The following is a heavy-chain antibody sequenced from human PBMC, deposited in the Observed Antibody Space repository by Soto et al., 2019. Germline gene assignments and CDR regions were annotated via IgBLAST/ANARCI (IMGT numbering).Heavy chain of an antibody. CDR1: GASLSSISYY. V-gene: IGHV4-39*01. CDR2: IFFTGNI. CDR3: ASRHCSGGSCYNHGFDS. J-gene: IGHJ4*02. D-gene: IGHD2-15*01. Sequence: SETLSLTCTVSGASLSSISYYWGWIRQPPGKGLEWVGSIFFTGNIYYNPSLKSRVTISVDTSRNQFSLMVNSVTAADTAVYCCASRHCSGGSCYNHGFDSWGQGALVTVSS.